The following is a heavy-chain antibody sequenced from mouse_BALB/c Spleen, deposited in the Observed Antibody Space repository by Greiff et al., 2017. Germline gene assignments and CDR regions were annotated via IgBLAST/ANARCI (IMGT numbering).Heavy chain of an antibody. Sequence: DVKLVESGPGLVKPSQSLSLTCTVTGYSITSDYAWNWIRQFPGNKLEWMGYISYSGSTSYNPSLKSRISITRDTSKNQFFLQLNSVTTEDTATYYCARCSSYALDYWGQGTTLTVSS. CDR1: GYSITSDYA. V-gene: IGHV3-2*02. CDR3: ARCSSYALDY. D-gene: IGHD1-1*01. J-gene: IGHJ2*01. CDR2: ISYSGST.